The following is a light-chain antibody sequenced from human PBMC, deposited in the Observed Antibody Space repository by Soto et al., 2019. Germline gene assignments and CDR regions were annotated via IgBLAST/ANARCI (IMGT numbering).Light chain of an antibody. CDR1: SRDVGNYNL. Sequence: QSVLTQPASVSGSPGQSITISCTGTSRDVGNYNLVSWYQQHPGKAPKLMIYEGTKRPSGVSNRFSGSKSGNTASLTISGLQAEDEADYYCCSYAGSSFYVFGTGTKVTVL. J-gene: IGLJ1*01. V-gene: IGLV2-23*01. CDR3: CSYAGSSFYV. CDR2: EGT.